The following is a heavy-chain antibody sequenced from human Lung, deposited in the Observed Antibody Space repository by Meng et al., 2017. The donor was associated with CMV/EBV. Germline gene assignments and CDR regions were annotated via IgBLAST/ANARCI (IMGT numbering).Heavy chain of an antibody. CDR1: GYTFIGYH. J-gene: IGHJ3*02. Sequence: SVKVSCXASGYTFIGYHIHWVRQAPGQGLEWMGWINPNPNFDDTAYAQKFQGRVTITRDMSISTAYMELTRLRPDDTAVYYCARVQVLEKPNDAFNIWGQGTMVTVSS. CDR3: ARVQVLEKPNDAFNI. V-gene: IGHV1-2*02. CDR2: INPNPNFDDT.